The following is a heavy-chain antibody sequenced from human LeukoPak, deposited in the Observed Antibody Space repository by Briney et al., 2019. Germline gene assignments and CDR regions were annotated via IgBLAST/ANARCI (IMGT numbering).Heavy chain of an antibody. CDR2: IYYSGST. CDR1: GGSISSYY. V-gene: IGHV4-59*01. Sequence: SETLSLTCTVSGGSISSYYWSWIRQPPGKGLEWIGYIYYSGSTNYNPSLKSRVTISVDTSENQFSLKLSSVTAADTAVYYCARDYSSWEFDYWGQGTLVTVSS. D-gene: IGHD6-13*01. J-gene: IGHJ4*02. CDR3: ARDYSSWEFDY.